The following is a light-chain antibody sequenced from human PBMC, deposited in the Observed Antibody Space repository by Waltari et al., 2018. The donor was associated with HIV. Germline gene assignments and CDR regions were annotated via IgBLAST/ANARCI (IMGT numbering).Light chain of an antibody. CDR3: GSWDDSLNGWV. CDR1: TSNIGCNP. Sequence: QSTLTQTPSLSATPGQRVTLFCSGPTSNIGCNPVTWYWQILGMAPKLILFNTRRFSASKSGTSASLAISGLQSGDEGDYYCGSWDDSLNGWVFGGGTRLTVL. CDR2: NTR. V-gene: IGLV1-44*01. J-gene: IGLJ3*02.